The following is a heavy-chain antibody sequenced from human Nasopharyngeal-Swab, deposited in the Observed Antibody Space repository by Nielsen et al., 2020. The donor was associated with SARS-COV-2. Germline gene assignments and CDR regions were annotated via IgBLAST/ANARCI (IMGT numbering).Heavy chain of an antibody. CDR2: ILTNGST. V-gene: IGHV4-61*02. CDR3: AKKDKLQHLDAFDI. D-gene: IGHD6-13*01. CDR1: GGSISSGSYY. Sequence: SETLSLTCTVSGGSISSGSYYWSWIRQPAGKGLEWIGRILTNGSTNYNPSLKSRITISVDTSKNQFSLRLSSVTAADTAVYYCAKKDKLQHLDAFDIWGQGTVVTASS. J-gene: IGHJ3*02.